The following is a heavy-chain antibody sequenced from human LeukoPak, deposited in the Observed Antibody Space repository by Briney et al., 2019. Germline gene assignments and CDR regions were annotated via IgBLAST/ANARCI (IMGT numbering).Heavy chain of an antibody. D-gene: IGHD5-12*01. J-gene: IGHJ4*02. CDR1: GGSISSYY. CDR2: IYYSGST. Sequence: SETLFLTCTVSGGSISSYYWSWIRQPPGKGLEWIGYIYYSGSTNYNPSLKSRVTISVDTSKNQFSLKLSSVTAADTAVYYCARWGWLQTFDYWGQGTLVTVSS. V-gene: IGHV4-59*08. CDR3: ARWGWLQTFDY.